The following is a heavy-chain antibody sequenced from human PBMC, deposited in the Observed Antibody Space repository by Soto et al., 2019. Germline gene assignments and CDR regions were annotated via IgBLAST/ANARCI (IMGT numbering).Heavy chain of an antibody. D-gene: IGHD2-15*01. J-gene: IGHJ6*03. CDR3: ARVLGYCSGGSCLYYYYYYMDV. V-gene: IGHV1-8*01. CDR1: GYTFNSYD. CDR2: MNPNSGNT. Sequence: GASVKVSCKASGYTFNSYDINWVRQATGQGLEWMGWMNPNSGNTGYAQKFQGRVTMTRNTSISTAYMELSSLRSEDTAVYYCARVLGYCSGGSCLYYYYYYMDVWGKGTTVTVSS.